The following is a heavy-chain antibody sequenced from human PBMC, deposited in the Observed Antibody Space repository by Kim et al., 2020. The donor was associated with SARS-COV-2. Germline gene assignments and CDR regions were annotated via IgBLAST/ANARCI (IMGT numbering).Heavy chain of an antibody. CDR2: ISYDGSNK. CDR1: GFTLSSYG. Sequence: GGSLRLSCAASGFTLSSYGMHWVRQAPGKGLEWVAVISYDGSNKNYADSVKGRFTISRDNSKNTLYLQMNSLRAEDTAVYYCAKDLVRGHSYGWSYYYYGMDVWGQGTTVTVSS. D-gene: IGHD5-18*01. V-gene: IGHV3-30*18. CDR3: AKDLVRGHSYGWSYYYYGMDV. J-gene: IGHJ6*02.